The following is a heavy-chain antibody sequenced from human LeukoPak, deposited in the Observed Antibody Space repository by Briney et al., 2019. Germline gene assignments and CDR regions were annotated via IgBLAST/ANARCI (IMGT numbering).Heavy chain of an antibody. V-gene: IGHV3-15*01. Sequence: GGSLRLSCAASGFTFSNAWMSWVRQAPGKGLEWVGRIKSNSNGGTIDYAAPVKGRFTTSRDDPKNTLHLQMNSLKTEDTGVYYCTTNPYSSSWLAGAFAVWGQGTVVSVSS. CDR2: IKSNSNGGTI. CDR3: TTNPYSSSWLAGAFAV. D-gene: IGHD6-13*01. J-gene: IGHJ3*01. CDR1: GFTFSNAW.